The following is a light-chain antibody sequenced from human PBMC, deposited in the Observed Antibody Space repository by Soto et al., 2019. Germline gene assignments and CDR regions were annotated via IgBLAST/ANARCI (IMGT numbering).Light chain of an antibody. Sequence: QSVLTQPASVSGSPGQSITISCTGTSSEIGDYDYVSWYQQHPGKVPNLLTYEVTNRPSGVSNRFSASKSGNTASLNISGLQPGDEADYYCSSYTSNSDVVFGGGTKVTVL. CDR1: SSEIGDYDY. CDR3: SSYTSNSDVV. J-gene: IGLJ2*01. CDR2: EVT. V-gene: IGLV2-14*01.